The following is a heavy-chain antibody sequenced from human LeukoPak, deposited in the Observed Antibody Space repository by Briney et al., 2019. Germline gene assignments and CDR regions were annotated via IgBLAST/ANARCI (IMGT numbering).Heavy chain of an antibody. J-gene: IGHJ4*02. Sequence: ASVKVSCKASGYTFTSYGISWVRQAPVQGLECMGWISAYNGNTNYAQKLQGRVTMTTDTSTSTAYMELRSLRSDDTAVYYCARDPGVGATQNFDYWGQGTLVTVSS. CDR2: ISAYNGNT. CDR3: ARDPGVGATQNFDY. D-gene: IGHD1-26*01. V-gene: IGHV1-18*01. CDR1: GYTFTSYG.